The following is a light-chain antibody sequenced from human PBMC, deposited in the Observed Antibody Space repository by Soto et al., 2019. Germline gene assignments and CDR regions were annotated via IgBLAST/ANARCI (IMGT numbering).Light chain of an antibody. V-gene: IGLV2-14*01. CDR2: EVS. CDR1: SSDVGAYNY. Sequence: QSVLTQPASVSGSPGLSITISCTGTSSDVGAYNYVSWYQQHPGKAPKLMIYEVSNRPSGVSNRFSGSKSGNTASLTISGLQAEDEADYYCSSYTSSSTLVFGTGTKVTVL. CDR3: SSYTSSSTLV. J-gene: IGLJ1*01.